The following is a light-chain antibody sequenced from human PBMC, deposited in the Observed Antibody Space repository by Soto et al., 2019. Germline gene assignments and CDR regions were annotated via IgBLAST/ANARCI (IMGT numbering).Light chain of an antibody. CDR1: QIVSSK. Sequence: DIVLTQSPGTLSLSPWERAPLSCMASQIVSSKLAWFQQKPGQAPRLLRYGAFIRATVIPARFSGSGSGTDFTLTIGSLQSEDFAVYYCQQYNNWPLTFGGGTKVDI. J-gene: IGKJ4*01. V-gene: IGKV3-15*01. CDR2: GAF. CDR3: QQYNNWPLT.